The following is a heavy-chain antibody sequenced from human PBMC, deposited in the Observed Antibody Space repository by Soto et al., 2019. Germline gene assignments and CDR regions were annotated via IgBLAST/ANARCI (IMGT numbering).Heavy chain of an antibody. J-gene: IGHJ5*02. CDR3: ARKDCSGASCYLSDWFDP. D-gene: IGHD2-15*01. V-gene: IGHV5-51*01. Sequence: GESLKISCKASGYRFDNYWIAWVRQMPGKGLEWMGIIYPGDSDTRYSPSFQGQVTISADKSISTAYLQWSSLKASDTAIYYCARKDCSGASCYLSDWFDPWGQGTPVTVSS. CDR1: GYRFDNYW. CDR2: IYPGDSDT.